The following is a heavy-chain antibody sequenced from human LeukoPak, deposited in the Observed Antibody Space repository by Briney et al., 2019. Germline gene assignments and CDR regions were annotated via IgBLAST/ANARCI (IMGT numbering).Heavy chain of an antibody. J-gene: IGHJ2*01. CDR3: ARRDSSTSYWYFDL. CDR2: IYYSGST. CDR1: GGSISSGGYY. V-gene: IGHV4-31*03. Sequence: SQTLSLTCTVSGGSISSGGYYWSWIRQHPGEGLEWIGYIYYSGSTYYNPSLKSRVTISVDTSKNQFSLKLSSVTAADTAVYYCARRDSSTSYWYFDLWGRGTLVTVSS. D-gene: IGHD2-2*01.